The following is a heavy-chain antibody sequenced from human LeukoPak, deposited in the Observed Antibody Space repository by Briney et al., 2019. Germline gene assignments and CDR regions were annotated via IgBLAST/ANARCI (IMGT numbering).Heavy chain of an antibody. Sequence: GGSLRLSCAASGFTFRNYVIHWVRQAPGKGLEWVAVTSSDLNVKLYADSVKGRFSISRDNSRSTLYLQMNSLRPEDTAIYYCAREGYYGSGSPPSLYFDYWGQGTLVTVSS. J-gene: IGHJ4*02. D-gene: IGHD3-10*01. CDR2: TSSDLNVK. CDR1: GFTFRNYV. V-gene: IGHV3-30-3*01. CDR3: AREGYYGSGSPPSLYFDY.